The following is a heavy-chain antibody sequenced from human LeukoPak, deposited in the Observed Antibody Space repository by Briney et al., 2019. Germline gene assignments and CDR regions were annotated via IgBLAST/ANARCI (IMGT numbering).Heavy chain of an antibody. CDR1: GFTFSTYE. CDR2: ISSSGTTT. J-gene: IGHJ4*02. V-gene: IGHV3-48*03. CDR3: ARWNYGSGSRADY. D-gene: IGHD3-10*01. Sequence: PGGSLRLSCAASGFTFSTYEMNWVRQAPGKGLEWVSYISSSGTTTYYADSVKGRFTISRDNAKNSLYLQMNTLRAEDTAVYYCARWNYGSGSRADYWGQGTLVTVSS.